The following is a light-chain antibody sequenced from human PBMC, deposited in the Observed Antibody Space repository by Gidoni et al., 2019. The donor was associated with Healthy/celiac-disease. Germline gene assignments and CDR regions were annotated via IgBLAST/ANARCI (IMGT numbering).Light chain of an antibody. CDR3: QQYGSSPLT. CDR1: QSVSSSY. CDR2: GAS. Sequence: ILLTQSPGTLSLSPGERATLSCRASQSVSSSYLAWYQQKPGQAPRLLMYGASSRATGIPDRFSGSGSGTDFTLTISRLEPEDFAVYYCQQYGSSPLTFGGGTKVEIK. V-gene: IGKV3-20*01. J-gene: IGKJ4*01.